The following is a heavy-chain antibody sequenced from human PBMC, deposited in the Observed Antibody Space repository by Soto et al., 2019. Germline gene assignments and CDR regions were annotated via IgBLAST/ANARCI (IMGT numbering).Heavy chain of an antibody. Sequence: EVQLVESGGGLVQPGGSLRLSCAASGFTVSSNYMSWVRQAPGKGLEWVSVIFSGGSTYYADSVKGRFTISRDNSKNTLYLQMNSMRAEDTTVYYCARDMVRGLDVWGQGTTVTVSS. V-gene: IGHV3-66*01. J-gene: IGHJ6*02. CDR2: IFSGGST. D-gene: IGHD3-10*01. CDR1: GFTVSSNY. CDR3: ARDMVRGLDV.